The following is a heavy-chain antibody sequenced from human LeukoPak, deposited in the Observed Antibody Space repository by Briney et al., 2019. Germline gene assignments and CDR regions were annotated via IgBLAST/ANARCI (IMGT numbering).Heavy chain of an antibody. J-gene: IGHJ4*02. Sequence: SVTVSCKASGGSFNNNVISWVRQPPGQGLEWMGGIIPTAGTGNSAQKFQGRVTITADESTGTAYMELTSLRSEDTAVYFCVGAAAVNLPFDYWGQGSLVTVSS. CDR2: IIPTAGTG. D-gene: IGHD6-13*01. V-gene: IGHV1-69*01. CDR3: VGAAAVNLPFDY. CDR1: GGSFNNNV.